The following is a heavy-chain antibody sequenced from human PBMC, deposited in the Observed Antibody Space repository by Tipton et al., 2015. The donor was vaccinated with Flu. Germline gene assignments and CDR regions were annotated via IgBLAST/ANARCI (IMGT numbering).Heavy chain of an antibody. J-gene: IGHJ4*02. CDR2: IYHSGST. CDR3: ARGIYISSSWYVGRGDPNKNDY. D-gene: IGHD6-13*01. Sequence: LRLSCIVSGYSISSGYYWGWIRQPPGKGLEWIGSIYHSGSTYYNPSLKSRVTISVDTSKNQFSLKLSSVTAADTAVYYCARGIYISSSWYVGRGDPNKNDYWGQGTLVTVSS. CDR1: GYSISSGYY. V-gene: IGHV4-38-2*02.